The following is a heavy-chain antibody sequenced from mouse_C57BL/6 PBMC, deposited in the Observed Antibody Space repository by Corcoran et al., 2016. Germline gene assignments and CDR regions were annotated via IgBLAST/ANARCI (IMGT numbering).Heavy chain of an antibody. CDR1: GYTFTDYY. J-gene: IGHJ2*01. CDR2: INPYNGGT. Sequence: EVQLQQSGPVLVKPGASVKMSCKASGYTFTDYYMNGVKQSHGKSLEWIGVINPYNGGTSYNQKFKGKATLTVDKSSSTAYMELNSLTSEDSAVYYCATNDYGRDYFDYWGQGTTLTVSS. V-gene: IGHV1-19*01. D-gene: IGHD1-2*01. CDR3: ATNDYGRDYFDY.